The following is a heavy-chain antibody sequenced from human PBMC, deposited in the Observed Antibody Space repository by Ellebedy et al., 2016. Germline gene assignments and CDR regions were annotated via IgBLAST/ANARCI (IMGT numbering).Heavy chain of an antibody. Sequence: GSLRPSXTVSGGSVRSSSYYWDWIRQPPGKGLEWIGSMYYRGSTNYNPSLKSRVTISVDTSKNQFSLKLTSVTAADTAVYYCASRPNWYFDLWGRGTLVTVSS. J-gene: IGHJ2*01. CDR1: GGSVRSSSYY. V-gene: IGHV4-39*01. CDR2: MYYRGST. CDR3: ASRPNWYFDL.